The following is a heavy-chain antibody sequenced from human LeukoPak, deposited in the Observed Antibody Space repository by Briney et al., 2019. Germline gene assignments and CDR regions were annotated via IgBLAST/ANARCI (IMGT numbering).Heavy chain of an antibody. D-gene: IGHD3-10*01. V-gene: IGHV4-39*01. CDR1: GGSISSSTYY. Sequence: SETLSLTCTVSGGSISSSTYYWGWIRQPPGKGLEWIGSIYDSGSTYSFPSLKSRVTISLDTSKNQFSLKLSSVTAADTAVYYCARLTVRGPSYMDVWGKGTTVTVSS. J-gene: IGHJ6*03. CDR2: IYDSGST. CDR3: ARLTVRGPSYMDV.